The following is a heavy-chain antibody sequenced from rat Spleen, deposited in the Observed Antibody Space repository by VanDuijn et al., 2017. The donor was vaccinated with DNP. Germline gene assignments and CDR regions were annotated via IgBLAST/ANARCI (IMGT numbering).Heavy chain of an antibody. J-gene: IGHJ2*01. D-gene: IGHD1-4*01. CDR2: RWTGGRS. CDR3: VRDSYPGIGDY. Sequence: QVQLKESGPGLVQPSQTLSLACTVSGFSLTDYHVHWVRQPYVKGLEWMGVRWTGGRSEYNFALKSRLSISRDTSKSQVFLKMNSLQTEDTATYYCVRDSYPGIGDYWGQGVMVTVSS. V-gene: IGHV2-43*01. CDR1: GFSLTDYH.